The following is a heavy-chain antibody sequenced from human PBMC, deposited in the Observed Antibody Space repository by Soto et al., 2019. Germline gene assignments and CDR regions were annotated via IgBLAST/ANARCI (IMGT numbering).Heavy chain of an antibody. V-gene: IGHV1-18*01. CDR1: GYSFSSYA. CDR3: ASDLFRWFGDSRVAY. Sequence: QVQLVQSAADVKKPGASVKVSCKASGYSFSSYAINWVRQAPGQGLEWLGWISGNNENTKYAQKFEVRVSMTTDTATTTAYMELMRLRTDDAAVYYCASDLFRWFGDSRVAYWGQGTLVTVYS. CDR2: ISGNNENT. D-gene: IGHD3-10*01. J-gene: IGHJ4*02.